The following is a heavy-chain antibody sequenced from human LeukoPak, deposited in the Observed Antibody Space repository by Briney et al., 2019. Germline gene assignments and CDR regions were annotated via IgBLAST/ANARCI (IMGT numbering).Heavy chain of an antibody. CDR1: GFAFSAYA. CDR3: ARSMVRGVIPY. Sequence: GGSLRLSCTASGFAFSAYAMHWLRQAPGKGLEWVAVISHDSATEFYADSLKGRFTISRDYSKNTVYLQMNSLRADDTAIYYCARSMVRGVIPYWGQRTLVTVSS. D-gene: IGHD3-10*01. V-gene: IGHV3-30*04. J-gene: IGHJ4*02. CDR2: ISHDSATE.